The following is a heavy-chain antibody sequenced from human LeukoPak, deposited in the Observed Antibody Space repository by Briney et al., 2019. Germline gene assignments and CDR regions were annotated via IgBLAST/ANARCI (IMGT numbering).Heavy chain of an antibody. J-gene: IGHJ4*02. D-gene: IGHD3-22*01. CDR1: GFTFSSYG. V-gene: IGHV3-33*01. CDR3: ARDLLHYYDSSGYYSVPGY. CDR2: IWYDGSNK. Sequence: GRSLRLSCAASGFTFSSYGMHWVRQAPGKGLEWAAVIWYDGSNKYYADSVKGRFTISRDNSKNTLYLQMNSLRAEDTAVYYCARDLLHYYDSSGYYSVPGYWGQGTLVTVSS.